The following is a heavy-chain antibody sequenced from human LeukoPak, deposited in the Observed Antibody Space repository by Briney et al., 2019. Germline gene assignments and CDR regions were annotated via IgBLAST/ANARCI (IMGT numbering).Heavy chain of an antibody. CDR3: ARGWICNYTMCYFDY. CDR2: IGTAGDT. CDR1: GFTFSGSD. D-gene: IGHD3-3*01. V-gene: IGHV3-13*01. J-gene: IGHJ4*02. Sequence: GGSLRLSCAASGFTFSGSDMHWVRQAPGQGLEWVAAIGTAGDTYYSVSVKGRFTISRENAENSVDLQMTSLRAGDTAVYYCARGWICNYTMCYFDYWGQGTLVTVSS.